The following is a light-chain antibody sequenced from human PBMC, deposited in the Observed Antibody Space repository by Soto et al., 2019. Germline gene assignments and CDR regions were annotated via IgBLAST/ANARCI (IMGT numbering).Light chain of an antibody. CDR3: QQFNSYPQT. J-gene: IGKJ2*01. V-gene: IGKV1-13*02. CDR2: DAS. Sequence: AIQLTQSPSSLSASVGDEVTITCRASQGISSALAWYQQRPGKAPKLLIYDASTLESGVPSRFSGSGSGTDFTLTISSLQPEDFATYYCQQFNSYPQTFGQGTKLEIK. CDR1: QGISSA.